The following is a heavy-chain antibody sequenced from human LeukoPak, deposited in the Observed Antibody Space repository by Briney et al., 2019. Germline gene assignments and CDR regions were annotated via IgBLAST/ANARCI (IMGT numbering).Heavy chain of an antibody. CDR3: ARVGTHWYFNL. J-gene: IGHJ2*01. V-gene: IGHV4-59*01. CDR2: IHYSGST. Sequence: SETLSLTCTVSGGSISSNYWSWIRQPPGKGLEWIGHIHYSGSTNSNPSLKSRATISLDMSKSQFSLKLSSVTAADTAVYYCARVGTHWYFNLWGRGTLVTVSS. CDR1: GGSISSNY.